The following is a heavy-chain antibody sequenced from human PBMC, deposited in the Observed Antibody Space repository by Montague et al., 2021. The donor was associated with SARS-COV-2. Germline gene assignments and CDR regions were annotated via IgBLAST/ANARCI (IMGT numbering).Heavy chain of an antibody. J-gene: IGHJ5*02. V-gene: IGHV4-4*07. CDR3: ARDVCVPLAPPYSWFDP. CDR2: ST. Sequence: STNFNPSLKSRVTMSVDTSKNQFSLKLSSVTAADTAVYYCARDVCVPLAPPYSWFDPWGKGTLGTVPS. D-gene: IGHD2-2*01.